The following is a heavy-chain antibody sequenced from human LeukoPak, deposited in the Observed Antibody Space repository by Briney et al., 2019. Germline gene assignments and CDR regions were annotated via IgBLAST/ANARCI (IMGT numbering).Heavy chain of an antibody. D-gene: IGHD3-22*01. J-gene: IGHJ6*03. V-gene: IGHV4-4*02. CDR3: VRDFSGYTYYMDI. CDR2: LYSSGST. CDR1: GVSIDNDNW. Sequence: PSGTLSLTCAVSGVSIDNDNWWSWVSQPPGKWLEWIGRLYSSGSTKYNPSLKSRVTISGDTSDNQISLELSSVTAADTAVYYCVRDFSGYTYYMDIWGKGTTVTVSS.